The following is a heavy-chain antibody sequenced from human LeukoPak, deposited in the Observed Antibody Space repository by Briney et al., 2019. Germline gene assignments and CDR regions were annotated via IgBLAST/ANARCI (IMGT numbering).Heavy chain of an antibody. CDR1: GYTFTGYY. CDR3: ARQPPGYCSGGSCYGDWFDP. V-gene: IGHV1-2*02. CDR2: INPNSGGT. Sequence: GASVKVSCKASGYTFTGYYMHWVRQAPGQGLEWMGWINPNSGGTNYAQKFQGRVTMTRDTSISTAYMELSRLRSDDTAVYYCARQPPGYCSGGSCYGDWFDPWGQGTLVTVPS. J-gene: IGHJ5*02. D-gene: IGHD2-15*01.